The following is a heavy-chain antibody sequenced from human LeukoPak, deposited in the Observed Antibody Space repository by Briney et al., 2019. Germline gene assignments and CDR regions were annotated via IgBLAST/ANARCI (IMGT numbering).Heavy chain of an antibody. J-gene: IGHJ6*04. CDR1: GGSFSGYY. Sequence: SETLSLTCAVYGGSFSGYYWSWIRQPPGKGLEWIGEINHSGSTNYNPSLKSRVTISVDTSKNQFSLKLSSVTAADTAVYYCARGLGRSPLDVLGKGTTVTVSS. CDR3: ARGLGRSPLDV. V-gene: IGHV4-34*01. CDR2: INHSGST.